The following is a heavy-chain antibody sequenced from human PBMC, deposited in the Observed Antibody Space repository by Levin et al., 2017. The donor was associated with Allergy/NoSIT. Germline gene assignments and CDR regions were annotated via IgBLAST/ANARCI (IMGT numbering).Heavy chain of an antibody. CDR1: GFTFSDYG. V-gene: IGHV3-30*18. CDR3: AKVRGYYFDSTGDY. Sequence: GGSLRLSCAASGFTFSDYGMDWVRQAPGKGLEWVAVISYDGSNKYYADSVKGRFTISRDNSKNTLYLQMNSLSAEDTAVYYCAKVRGYYFDSTGDYWGQGTLVTVSS. CDR2: ISYDGSNK. D-gene: IGHD3-22*01. J-gene: IGHJ4*02.